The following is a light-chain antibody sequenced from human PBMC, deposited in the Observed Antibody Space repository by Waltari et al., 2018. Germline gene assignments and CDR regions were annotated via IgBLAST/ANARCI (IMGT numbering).Light chain of an antibody. J-gene: IGLJ1*01. CDR1: SSDVGGYHY. V-gene: IGLV2-14*01. CDR2: EVS. Sequence: QSALTQPSSVSGSPGQSLTIPCTGTSSDVGGYHYVSWYQQHPGKAPKLMIYEVSNRPSGVSNRFSGSKSGNTASLTISGLQAEDEADYYCSSYTSSSTPLYVFGTGTKVTVL. CDR3: SSYTSSSTPLYV.